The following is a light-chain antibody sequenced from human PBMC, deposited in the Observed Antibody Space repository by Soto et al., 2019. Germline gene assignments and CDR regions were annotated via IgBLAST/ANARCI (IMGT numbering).Light chain of an antibody. CDR2: GAS. V-gene: IGKV3-20*01. CDR1: RSVSSY. J-gene: IGKJ1*01. CDR3: QVYGSSSKT. Sequence: EIVLTQSPANLCLSPGERATLSSRASRSVSSYLAWYQQKPSQAPRLLMYGASTRATGIPDRFSGSGSGTDFTLTISRLEPEDFAVYFCQVYGSSSKTFGQGTKVDI.